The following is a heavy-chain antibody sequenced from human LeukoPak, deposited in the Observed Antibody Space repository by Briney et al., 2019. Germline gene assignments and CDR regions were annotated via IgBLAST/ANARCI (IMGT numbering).Heavy chain of an antibody. CDR1: GYSISSGYY. D-gene: IGHD3-22*01. CDR2: IYHSGST. V-gene: IGHV4-38-2*02. CDR3: ARDRGYYYDSSGYYTSAFDI. Sequence: SETLSLTCTVSGYSISSGYYWGWIRQPPGKGLEWIGSIYHSGSTYYNPSLKSRVTISVDTSKNQFSLKLSSVTAADTAVYYCARDRGYYYDSSGYYTSAFDIWGQGTMVTVSS. J-gene: IGHJ3*02.